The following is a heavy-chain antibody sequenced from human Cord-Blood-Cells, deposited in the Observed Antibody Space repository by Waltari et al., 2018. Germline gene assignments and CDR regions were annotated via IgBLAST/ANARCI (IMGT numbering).Heavy chain of an antibody. CDR3: ARKRYYDSSGYYYFKKNDAFDI. D-gene: IGHD3-22*01. CDR1: GGSFSGYY. V-gene: IGHV4-34*01. J-gene: IGHJ3*02. CDR2: INHSGST. Sequence: QVQLQQWGAGLLKPSETLSLTCAVYGGSFSGYYWSWIRQPPGNGLEWIGEINHSGSTNYNPSLKSRVTISVDTSKNQFSLKLSSVTAADTAVYYCARKRYYDSSGYYYFKKNDAFDIWGQGTMVTVSS.